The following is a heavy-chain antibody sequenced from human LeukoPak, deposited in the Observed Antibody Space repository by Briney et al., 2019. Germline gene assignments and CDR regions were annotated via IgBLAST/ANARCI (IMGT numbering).Heavy chain of an antibody. J-gene: IGHJ4*02. V-gene: IGHV4-59*01. CDR2: IYYSGTT. D-gene: IGHD1-1*01. CDR1: GGSISSYY. Sequence: SETLSLTCTVSGGSISSYYWSWIRQPPGKGLEWIGYIYYSGTTNYNPSLKSRVTISVDTSKNQFSLKLSSVTAADTAVYYCARGVYNAEAQYGSGGQGPLATVSS. CDR3: ARGVYNAEAQYGS.